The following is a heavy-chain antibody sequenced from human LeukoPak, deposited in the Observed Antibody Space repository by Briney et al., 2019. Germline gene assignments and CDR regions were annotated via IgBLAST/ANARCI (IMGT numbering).Heavy chain of an antibody. Sequence: TSETLSLTCTVSGGSISSSSYYWGWIRQPPGKGLEWIGSIYYSGSTYYNPSLKSRVTISVDTSKNQFSLKLSSVTAADTAVYYCARDRSSSWSNWFDPWGQGTLVTVSS. V-gene: IGHV4-39*02. CDR2: IYYSGST. CDR3: ARDRSSSWSNWFDP. D-gene: IGHD6-13*01. J-gene: IGHJ5*02. CDR1: GGSISSSSYY.